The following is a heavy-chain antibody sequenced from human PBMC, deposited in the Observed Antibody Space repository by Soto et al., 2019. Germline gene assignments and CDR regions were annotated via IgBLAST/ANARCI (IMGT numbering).Heavy chain of an antibody. CDR1: GFTFSNFA. CDR3: ARGHQTVGSIHVVFVS. V-gene: IGHV3-23*03. J-gene: IGHJ4*02. Sequence: EVQLLESGGGLVQPGGSLKLSCAASGFTFSNFAMNWVRQAPGKGPEWVSLINGGGTSTYYADSVKGRFTVSRDNSINTVFLQMSSLGGEDTAVYFCARGHQTVGSIHVVFVSWGQGTLVTVSS. CDR2: INGGGTST. D-gene: IGHD1-26*01.